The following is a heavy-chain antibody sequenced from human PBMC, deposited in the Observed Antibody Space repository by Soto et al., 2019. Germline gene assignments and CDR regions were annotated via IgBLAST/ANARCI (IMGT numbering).Heavy chain of an antibody. J-gene: IGHJ5*02. D-gene: IGHD6-13*01. Sequence: QVQLQESGPGLVKPSETLSLTCTVSGGSISSYYWSWIRQPPGKGLEWIGYIDYSGSTNYNPSLKSRVTISVDTSKNQFYLKLSSVTAAVTAVYYCARDKKGGIAAADGYGWFDPWGQGTLVTVSS. CDR2: IDYSGST. CDR3: ARDKKGGIAAADGYGWFDP. CDR1: GGSISSYY. V-gene: IGHV4-59*01.